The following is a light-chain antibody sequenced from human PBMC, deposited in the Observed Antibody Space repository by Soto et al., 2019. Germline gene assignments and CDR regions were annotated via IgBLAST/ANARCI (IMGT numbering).Light chain of an antibody. V-gene: IGLV2-8*01. CDR2: EVS. J-gene: IGLJ1*01. Sequence: SVLTQPPSASGPPGQSVTISCTGTSSDVGGYNYVSWYQQHPGKAPKLMIYEVSKRPSGVPDRFSGSKSGNTASLTVSGLLAEDEADYYCSSYAGRNNFVFGTGTKVTVL. CDR1: SSDVGGYNY. CDR3: SSYAGRNNFV.